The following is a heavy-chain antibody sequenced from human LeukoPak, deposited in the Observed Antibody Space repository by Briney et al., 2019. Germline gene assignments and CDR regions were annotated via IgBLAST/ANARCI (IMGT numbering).Heavy chain of an antibody. CDR3: ATGGDGYNSGSLDY. D-gene: IGHD5-24*01. Sequence: TGGSLRLSCAASGFTFSSYWMHWVRHAPGKGLVWVSRINSDGSSTSYADSVKGRFTISRDNAKNTLYLQMNSLRAEDTAVYYCATGGDGYNSGSLDYWGQGTLVTVSS. CDR2: INSDGSST. J-gene: IGHJ4*02. CDR1: GFTFSSYW. V-gene: IGHV3-74*01.